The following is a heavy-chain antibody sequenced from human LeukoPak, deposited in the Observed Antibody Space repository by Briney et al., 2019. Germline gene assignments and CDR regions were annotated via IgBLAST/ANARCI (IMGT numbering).Heavy chain of an antibody. CDR1: GGSISSSSYY. CDR3: ARGYYGSGSYLDY. J-gene: IGHJ4*02. Sequence: SETLSLTCTVSGGSISSSSYYWGWIRQPPGKGLEWIGSIYYSGSTYYNPSLKSRVTISVDTSKNQFSLKLSSVTAADTAVYYCARGYYGSGSYLDYWGQGTLVTVSS. V-gene: IGHV4-39*01. D-gene: IGHD3-10*01. CDR2: IYYSGST.